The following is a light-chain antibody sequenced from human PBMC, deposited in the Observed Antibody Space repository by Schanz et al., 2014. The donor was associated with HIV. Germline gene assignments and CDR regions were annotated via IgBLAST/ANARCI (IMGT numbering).Light chain of an antibody. Sequence: QSVLTQPPSTSGTPGQRVTMSCSGSNSNFRSNAVNWYQHLPGTAPQLLIYNSYHRPSGVPDRFSGSGSATSASLAISGLQSEDEAVYYCATWDDGLNGWVFGGGTKLTVL. V-gene: IGLV1-44*01. CDR1: NSNFRSNA. CDR3: ATWDDGLNGWV. CDR2: NSY. J-gene: IGLJ3*02.